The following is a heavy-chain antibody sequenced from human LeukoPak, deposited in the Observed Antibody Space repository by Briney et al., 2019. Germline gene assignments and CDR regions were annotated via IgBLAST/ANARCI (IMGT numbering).Heavy chain of an antibody. CDR2: IYPGDSDT. CDR3: ARYSYGIAPTIH. D-gene: IGHD2-8*01. V-gene: IGHV5-51*01. Sequence: GESLKISCQGSGYTFATHWIAWVRQMPGKGLEWMGIIYPGDSDTRYSPSFQGQVTISAEKSISTAYLQWSSLKASDTAMYYCARYSYGIAPTIHWGQGTLVTVSS. CDR1: GYTFATHW. J-gene: IGHJ4*02.